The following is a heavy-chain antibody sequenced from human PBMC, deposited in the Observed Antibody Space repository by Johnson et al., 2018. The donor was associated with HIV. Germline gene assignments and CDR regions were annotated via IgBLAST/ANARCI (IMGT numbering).Heavy chain of an antibody. D-gene: IGHD3-3*01. Sequence: DVQLVESGGGLVQPGGSLRLSCAASGFTVSSNYMSWVRQAPGKGLESVSVVYSGGTTHYADSVKGRFTISRDNAKNSVYLQMNSLRAEDTALYYCAREALTYYDSSASSYPVHDAFDIWGQGTMVTVSS. J-gene: IGHJ3*02. CDR2: VYSGGTT. CDR3: AREALTYYDSSASSYPVHDAFDI. V-gene: IGHV3-66*01. CDR1: GFTVSSNY.